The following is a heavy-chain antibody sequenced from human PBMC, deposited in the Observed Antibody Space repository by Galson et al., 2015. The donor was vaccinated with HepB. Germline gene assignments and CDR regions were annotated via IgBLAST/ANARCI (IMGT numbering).Heavy chain of an antibody. CDR3: ARGGVAAAGYYYYYGMDV. D-gene: IGHD6-13*01. CDR1: GYTFTSYY. V-gene: IGHV1-46*01. CDR2: INPSGGST. J-gene: IGHJ6*02. Sequence: SVKVSCKASGYTFTSYYMHWVRQAPGQGLEWMGIINPSGGSTSYAQKFQGRVTMTRDTSTSTVYMELSSLRSEDTAVYYCARGGVAAAGYYYYYGMDVWGQGTTVTVSS.